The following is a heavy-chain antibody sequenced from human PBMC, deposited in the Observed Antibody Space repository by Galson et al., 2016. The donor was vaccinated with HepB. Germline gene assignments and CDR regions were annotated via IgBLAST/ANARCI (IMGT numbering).Heavy chain of an antibody. D-gene: IGHD3-22*01. J-gene: IGHJ4*02. CDR2: IYPHDSDT. CDR3: AMGELVVMD. Sequence: QSGAEVKKPGESLKIACKGSGYNFTNYWIGWVRQMPGKGLERMGIIYPHDSDTRYSPSFEGHVTIPADKSINTAYLQWSSLKASDTAVYYCAMGELVVMDWGLGTLVTVSS. CDR1: GYNFTNYW. V-gene: IGHV5-51*01.